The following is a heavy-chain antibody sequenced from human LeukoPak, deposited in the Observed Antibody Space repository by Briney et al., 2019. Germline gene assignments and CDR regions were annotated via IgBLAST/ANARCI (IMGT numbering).Heavy chain of an antibody. CDR2: IYYSGTS. Sequence: SQTLSLTCTVSGGSISSGGYYWSWVRQHPGKGLEWIGHIYYSGTSFYNPSLTSRVTISVDTSKNQFSLKLTSVNDADTAVYYCARIERSSYSLGFDYWGQGTLVTVSS. CDR3: ARIERSSYSLGFDY. J-gene: IGHJ4*02. D-gene: IGHD6-6*01. V-gene: IGHV4-31*03. CDR1: GGSISSGGYY.